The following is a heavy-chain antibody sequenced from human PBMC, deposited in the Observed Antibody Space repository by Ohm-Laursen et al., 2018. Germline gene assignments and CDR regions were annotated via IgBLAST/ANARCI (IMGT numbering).Heavy chain of an antibody. Sequence: SLRLSCAASGLTFSDHYMDWVRQAPGKGLEWVGRTRNKANSYTTEYAASVKGRFTISRDDSKNSLYLQMNSLKTEDTAVYYCARGSYSSSWYYFDYWGQGTLVTVSS. CDR3: ARGSYSSSWYYFDY. J-gene: IGHJ4*02. D-gene: IGHD6-13*01. CDR1: GLTFSDHY. CDR2: TRNKANSYTT. V-gene: IGHV3-72*01.